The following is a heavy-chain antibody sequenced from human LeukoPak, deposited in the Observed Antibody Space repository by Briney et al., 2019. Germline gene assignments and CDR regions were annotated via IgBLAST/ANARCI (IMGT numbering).Heavy chain of an antibody. J-gene: IGHJ6*02. CDR1: GFTFSSYG. D-gene: IGHD3-22*01. CDR3: AKDAHLYYDSSGYYYDYYYGMDV. CDR2: ISYVGSNK. Sequence: GGPLRLSCAASGFTFSSYGMHWVRQAPGKGLEWVAVISYVGSNKYYGDSVKGRFTISRDNSKNTLYLQMNSMRAEDTAVYYCAKDAHLYYDSSGYYYDYYYGMDVWGQGTTVTVSS. V-gene: IGHV3-30*18.